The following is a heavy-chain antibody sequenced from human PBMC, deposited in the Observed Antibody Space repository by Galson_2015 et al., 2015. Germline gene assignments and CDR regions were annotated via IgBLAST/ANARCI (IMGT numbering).Heavy chain of an antibody. CDR3: AREYLSDGDYGYFDY. J-gene: IGHJ4*02. CDR1: GFTFSSYS. CDR2: ISSSSSYI. D-gene: IGHD4-17*01. V-gene: IGHV3-21*01. Sequence: SLRLSCAASGFTFSSYSMNWVRQAPGKGLEWVSSISSSSSYIYYADSVKGRFTISRDNAKNSLYLQMNSLRAEDTAVYYCAREYLSDGDYGYFDYWGQGTLVTVSS.